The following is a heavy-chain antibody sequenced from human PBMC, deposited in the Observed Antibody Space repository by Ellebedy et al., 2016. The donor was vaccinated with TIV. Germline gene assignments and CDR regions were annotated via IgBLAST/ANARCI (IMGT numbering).Heavy chain of an antibody. J-gene: IGHJ4*02. CDR3: AREWLREVDY. D-gene: IGHD5-12*01. Sequence: SETLSLTXTISNDSLSSGYYWGWTRQPPGKGLEWIGSIYPGGSTYYNPSLKSRVTISVDTSKNQVSLKLSSVTAADTAVYYCAREWLREVDYWGQGTLVTVSS. V-gene: IGHV4-38-2*02. CDR2: IYPGGST. CDR1: NDSLSSGYY.